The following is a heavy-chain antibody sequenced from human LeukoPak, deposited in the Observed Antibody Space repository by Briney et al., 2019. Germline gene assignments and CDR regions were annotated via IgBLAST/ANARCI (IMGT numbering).Heavy chain of an antibody. CDR3: ALWSYYYYGLDV. CDR2: SRNKAKSHTT. V-gene: IGHV3-72*01. CDR1: GFTFNNYA. D-gene: IGHD5-18*01. J-gene: IGHJ6*02. Sequence: GGSLRLSCAASGFTFNNYAVSWVRQAPGKGLEWVGRSRNKAKSHTTEYAATVKGRFTISRDNSNNSVWLQMNSLKTEDTAVYYCALWSYYYYGLDVWGQGTTVTVSS.